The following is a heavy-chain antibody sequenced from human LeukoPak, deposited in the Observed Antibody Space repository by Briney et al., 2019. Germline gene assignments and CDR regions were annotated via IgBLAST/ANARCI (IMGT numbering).Heavy chain of an antibody. CDR1: GFTFSSYW. CDR2: IKQDGSEK. Sequence: GGSLRLSCAASGFTFSSYWMSWVRQAPGKGLEWVANIKQDGSEKYYVDSVKGRFTISRDNAKNSLYLQMNSLRAEDTALYYCARTGYSSGWYSRRDYYFDYWGQGTLVTVSS. V-gene: IGHV3-7*03. D-gene: IGHD6-19*01. CDR3: ARTGYSSGWYSRRDYYFDY. J-gene: IGHJ4*02.